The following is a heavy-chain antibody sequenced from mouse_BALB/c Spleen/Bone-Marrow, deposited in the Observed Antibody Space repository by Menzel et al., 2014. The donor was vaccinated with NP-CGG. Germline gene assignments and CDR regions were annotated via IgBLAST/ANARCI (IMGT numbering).Heavy chain of an antibody. V-gene: IGHV2-6-7*01. CDR3: ARDSFLITRALDY. CDR1: GFSLTGYD. CDR2: IWGDGST. J-gene: IGHJ4*01. D-gene: IGHD2-4*01. Sequence: VQLQQSGPGLVAPSQSLSITCTVSGFSLTGYDVSWVRQPPGKGLEWLGMIWGDGSTDYNSALKSRLSISKDNSKSQVFLKMNSLQTDDTARYYCARDSFLITRALDYWGQGTSVTVSS.